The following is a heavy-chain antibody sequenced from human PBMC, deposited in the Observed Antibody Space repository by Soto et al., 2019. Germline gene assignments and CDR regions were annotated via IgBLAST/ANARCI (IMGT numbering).Heavy chain of an antibody. Sequence: PVKFSWKPAGYTFTSHGISWLQKTTGQGLEWMGWISAYNGNTNYAQKLQGRVTMTTDTSTSTAYMELRSLRSDDTAVYYCARGRYFDGLSTSAFDIWGQGTMVTISS. D-gene: IGHD3-9*01. CDR3: ARGRYFDGLSTSAFDI. V-gene: IGHV1-18*01. J-gene: IGHJ3*02. CDR2: ISAYNGNT. CDR1: GYTFTSHG.